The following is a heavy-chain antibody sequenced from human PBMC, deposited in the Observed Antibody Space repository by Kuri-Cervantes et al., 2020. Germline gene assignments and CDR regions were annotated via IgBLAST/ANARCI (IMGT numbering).Heavy chain of an antibody. CDR3: ARGRRNWIDP. CDR2: ISQTGGT. CDR1: GGSFRDYY. J-gene: IGHJ5*02. V-gene: IGHV4-34*01. Sequence: SESLSLTCAVNGGSFRDYYWAWIRQPPGKGPECIGEISQTGGTRYSPSLKSRVTISTDTSKNQFSLKLNSVTAADTAVYYCARGRRNWIDPWGQGTLVTVSS.